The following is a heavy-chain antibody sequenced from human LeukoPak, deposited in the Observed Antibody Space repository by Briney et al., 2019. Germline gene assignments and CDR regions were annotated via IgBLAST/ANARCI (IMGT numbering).Heavy chain of an antibody. D-gene: IGHD3-10*01. CDR3: ARHRGAYYRTAFDY. J-gene: IGHJ4*02. CDR1: GGSFSGYY. Sequence: SETLSLTCAVYGGSFSGYYWSWIRQPPGKGLEWIGEINHSGSTNYNPSLKSRVTISVDTSKNQFSLKLSSVTAADTAVYYCARHRGAYYRTAFDYWGQGILVTVSS. V-gene: IGHV4-34*01. CDR2: INHSGST.